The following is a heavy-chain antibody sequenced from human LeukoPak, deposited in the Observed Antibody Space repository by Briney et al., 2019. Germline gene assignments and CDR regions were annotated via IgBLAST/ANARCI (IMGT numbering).Heavy chain of an antibody. J-gene: IGHJ4*02. V-gene: IGHV3-23*01. CDR2: ISGSGSGT. Sequence: PGGSLRLSCAASGFTFSSYAMSWVRQAPGGGLQWVSGISGSGSGTYFADSVRGRFTISRDNSKNTLYLQMNSLRAEDTAVYYCARADTRYCSSTSCLFDYWGQGTLVTVSS. CDR1: GFTFSSYA. D-gene: IGHD2-2*01. CDR3: ARADTRYCSSTSCLFDY.